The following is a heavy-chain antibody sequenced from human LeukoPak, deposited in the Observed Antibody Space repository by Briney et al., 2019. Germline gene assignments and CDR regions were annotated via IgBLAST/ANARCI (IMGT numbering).Heavy chain of an antibody. D-gene: IGHD4-11*01. CDR3: ARGERDDYSKNFDY. Sequence: ASVKVSCKASGYTFTSYDINWVRQATGQGLEWMGWMNPNSGNTGYAQKFQGRVTITRNTSISTAYMELSSLRSEDTAVYYCARGERDDYSKNFDYWGQGTLATVPS. CDR1: GYTFTSYD. J-gene: IGHJ4*02. V-gene: IGHV1-8*03. CDR2: MNPNSGNT.